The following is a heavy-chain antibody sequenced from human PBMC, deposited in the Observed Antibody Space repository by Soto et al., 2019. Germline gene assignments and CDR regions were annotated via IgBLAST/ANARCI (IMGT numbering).Heavy chain of an antibody. Sequence: QVQLVESGGGVVQPGGSLRLSCAASGFTFSYYGFHWVRQAPGKGLEWVAVMHTGGNEKYYVDSVKGRFTVSRDDSRNMVYLEMNGLRAEDTAEYFCARDADTTGHYSHFDLWGRGALVAVS. D-gene: IGHD3-9*01. CDR1: GFTFSYYG. J-gene: IGHJ4*02. CDR3: ARDADTTGHYSHFDL. V-gene: IGHV3-33*08. CDR2: MHTGGNEK.